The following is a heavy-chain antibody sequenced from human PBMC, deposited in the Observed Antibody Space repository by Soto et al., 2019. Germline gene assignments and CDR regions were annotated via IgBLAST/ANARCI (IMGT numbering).Heavy chain of an antibody. CDR3: ATAPLITGTYYYYMDV. D-gene: IGHD1-20*01. J-gene: IGHJ6*03. CDR2: IYHSGST. Sequence: SETLSLTCAVSSGSISSSNWWSWVRQPPGKGLEWIGEIYHSGSTNYNPSLKSRVTISVDKSKNQFSLKLSSVTAADTAVYYCATAPLITGTYYYYMDVWGKGTTVTVSS. CDR1: SGSISSSNW. V-gene: IGHV4-4*02.